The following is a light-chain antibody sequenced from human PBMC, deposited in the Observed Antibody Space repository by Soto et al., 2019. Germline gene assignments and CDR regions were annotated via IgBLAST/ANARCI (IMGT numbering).Light chain of an antibody. CDR1: QRISSW. Sequence: DIQMTQSHSTLSASVGDRVTITCRASQRISSWLARYQQKPGKAPKFLIYDGSTLESGVPARFSGSGSGTEFTLTICSLQPDDFGTYFCQQYASYPWTFGHGAKVDIK. V-gene: IGKV1-5*01. J-gene: IGKJ1*01. CDR2: DGS. CDR3: QQYASYPWT.